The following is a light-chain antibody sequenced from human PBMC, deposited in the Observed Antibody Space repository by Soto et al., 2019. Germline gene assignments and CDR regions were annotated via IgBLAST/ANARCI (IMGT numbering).Light chain of an antibody. CDR1: SSDVGSYNY. CDR2: GVT. Sequence: QSALAQPASVSGSPGQSITISCTGTSSDVGSYNYVSWYQQHPGKAPKLMIYGVTNRPSGVSNRFSGSKTGNTASQTISGLQAEDEADYYCFSHRGGDSHVFGTGTKVTVL. J-gene: IGLJ1*01. CDR3: FSHRGGDSHV. V-gene: IGLV2-14*01.